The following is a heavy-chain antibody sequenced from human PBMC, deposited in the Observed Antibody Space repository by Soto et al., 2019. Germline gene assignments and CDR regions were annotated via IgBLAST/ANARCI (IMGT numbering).Heavy chain of an antibody. CDR2: IYYSGST. CDR1: GGSISSSSYY. V-gene: IGHV4-39*01. Sequence: PSETLSLTCTVSGGSISSSSYYWGWIRQPPGKGLEWIGSIYYSGSTYYNPSLKSRVTISVDTSKNQFSLKLSSVTAADTAVYYCARPGGKSDWFDPWGQGTLVTVSS. J-gene: IGHJ5*02. CDR3: ARPGGKSDWFDP.